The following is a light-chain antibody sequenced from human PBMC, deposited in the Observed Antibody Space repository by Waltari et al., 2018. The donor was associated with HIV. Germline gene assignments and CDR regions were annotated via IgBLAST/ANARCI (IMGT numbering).Light chain of an antibody. CDR2: GAS. Sequence: EIVLTQSPGTLSLSPGERATLSCRATQSVSSRYLAWYQQKPGQAPRLLIYGASSRATGIPDRFSGSGSGTDFTLTINRLEPEDFAVYYCQQYHSIPQGYTFGQGTKLEIK. V-gene: IGKV3-20*01. CDR1: QSVSSRY. CDR3: QQYHSIPQGYT. J-gene: IGKJ2*01.